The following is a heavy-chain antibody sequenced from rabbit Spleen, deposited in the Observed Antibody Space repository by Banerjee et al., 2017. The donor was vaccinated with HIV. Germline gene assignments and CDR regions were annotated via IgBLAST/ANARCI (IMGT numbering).Heavy chain of an antibody. Sequence: LQESGGGLVQPEGSLTLTCTVSGIDFSSTYWICWVRQAPGKGPEWIACIYNGDGSTYYANWAKGRFTVTRSTSLNTVTLLMTSLTAADTATYFCVRSAYSGVFDYWSPFYFKFWGQGTLVTVS. J-gene: IGHJ4*01. CDR3: VRSAYSGVFDYWSPFYFKF. CDR2: IYNGDGST. CDR1: GIDFSSTYW. V-gene: IGHV1S47*01. D-gene: IGHD4-1*01.